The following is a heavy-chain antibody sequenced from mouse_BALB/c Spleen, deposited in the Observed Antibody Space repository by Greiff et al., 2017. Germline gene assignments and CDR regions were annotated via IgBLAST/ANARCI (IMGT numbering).Heavy chain of an antibody. CDR3: ARRGDYDGGWYFDG. CDR2: ISNGGGST. D-gene: IGHD2-4*01. J-gene: IGHJ1*01. V-gene: IGHV5-12-2*01. Sequence: EVLLVESGGGLVQPGGSLKLSCAASGFTFSSYTMSWVRQTPEKRLEWVAYISNGGGSTYYPDTVKGRFTIARDNAKNTLYLQMSSLKSGDTAMYDSARRGDYDGGWYFDGWGAGTTVTVSS. CDR1: GFTFSSYT.